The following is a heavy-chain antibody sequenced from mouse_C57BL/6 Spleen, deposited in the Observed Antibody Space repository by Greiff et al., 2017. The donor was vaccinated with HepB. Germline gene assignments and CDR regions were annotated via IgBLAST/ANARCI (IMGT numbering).Heavy chain of an antibody. CDR3: ARPYGSSPHYYAMDY. CDR1: GFTFSDYY. Sequence: EVKVVESGGGLVQPGGSLKLSCAASGFTFSDYYMYWVRQTPEKRLEWVAYISNGGGSTYYPDTVKGRFTLSRDNAKNTLYLQMSRLKSEDTAMYYCARPYGSSPHYYAMDYWGQGTSVTVSS. V-gene: IGHV5-12*01. J-gene: IGHJ4*01. CDR2: ISNGGGST. D-gene: IGHD1-1*01.